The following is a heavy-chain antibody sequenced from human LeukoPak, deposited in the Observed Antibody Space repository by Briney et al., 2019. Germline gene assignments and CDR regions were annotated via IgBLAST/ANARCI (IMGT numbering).Heavy chain of an antibody. V-gene: IGHV4-4*07. CDR3: ARAAPTVAFDY. Sequence: SETLSLTCTVSGGSISSFYWSWIRQPAGKGLEWIGHIFTSGSTNYNPSLKSRVTMSVDTPKNQFSLKLSSVTAADTAVYYCARAAPTVAFDYWGQGTLVTVSS. CDR2: IFTSGST. J-gene: IGHJ4*02. D-gene: IGHD4-23*01. CDR1: GGSISSFY.